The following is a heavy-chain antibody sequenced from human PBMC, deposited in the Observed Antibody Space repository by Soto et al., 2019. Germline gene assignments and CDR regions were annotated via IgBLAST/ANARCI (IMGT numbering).Heavy chain of an antibody. CDR3: VRSAFGYYDTSGYPLTDS. J-gene: IGHJ4*02. V-gene: IGHV4-39*01. CDR2: MDYNANS. Sequence: PSETLSLTCTVSGVSISSSNYYWGWIRQPPGGGPEWIGSMDYNANSYQNPSLKSRVTLSVDTSKSQFSLKLRSVTAADTAVYFCVRSAFGYYDTSGYPLTDSWGQGTLVTVSS. CDR1: GVSISSSNYY. D-gene: IGHD3-22*01.